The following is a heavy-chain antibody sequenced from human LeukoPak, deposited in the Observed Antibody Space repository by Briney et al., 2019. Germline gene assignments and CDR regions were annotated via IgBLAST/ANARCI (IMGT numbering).Heavy chain of an antibody. Sequence: GASVKVSCKASGYSLTRNYMHWMRQAPGQGLEWMGWINPNSGGTKYAQQFQGRVTMTRDTSISTAYMELSSLRSDDTAVYYCARELVRAAAADYWGQGTLVTVSS. J-gene: IGHJ4*02. CDR3: ARELVRAAAADY. D-gene: IGHD6-13*01. V-gene: IGHV1-2*02. CDR2: INPNSGGT. CDR1: GYSLTRNY.